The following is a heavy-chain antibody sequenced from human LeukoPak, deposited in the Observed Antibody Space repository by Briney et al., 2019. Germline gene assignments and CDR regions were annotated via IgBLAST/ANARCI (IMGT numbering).Heavy chain of an antibody. D-gene: IGHD5-12*01. V-gene: IGHV4-4*07. CDR1: GGSIGSYY. Sequence: SETLSLTCAVSGGSIGSYYWSWIRQPAGKGLEWIGRIYTSGSTNYNPSLKSRVAMSVDTSNNQFSLKLSSVTAADTAVYYCARGTSGYNDYWGQGTLVTVSS. CDR3: ARGTSGYNDY. CDR2: IYTSGST. J-gene: IGHJ4*02.